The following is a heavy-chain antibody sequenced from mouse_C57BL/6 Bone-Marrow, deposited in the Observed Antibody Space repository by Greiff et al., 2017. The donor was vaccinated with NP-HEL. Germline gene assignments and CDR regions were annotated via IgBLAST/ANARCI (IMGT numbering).Heavy chain of an antibody. V-gene: IGHV1-19*01. CDR2: INPYNGGT. CDR1: GYTFTDYY. Sequence: EVKLMESGPVLVKPGASVKMSCKASGYTFTDYYMNWVKQSHGKSLEWIGVINPYNGGTSYNQKFKGKATLTVDKSSSTAYMELNSLTSEDSAVYYCARYPVYYAMDYWGQGTSVTVSS. CDR3: ARYPVYYAMDY. J-gene: IGHJ4*01.